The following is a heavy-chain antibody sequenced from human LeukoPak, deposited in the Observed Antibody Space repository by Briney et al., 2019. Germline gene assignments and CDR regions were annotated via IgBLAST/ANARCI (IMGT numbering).Heavy chain of an antibody. J-gene: IGHJ4*02. D-gene: IGHD3-3*01. Sequence: GRSLRLSCAASGFTFSSCGMHRVRQPPGKGLEWVAVIWYDGSNKYYADSVKGRFTISRDNSKNTLYLQMNSLRAEDTAVYYCAKDARIYDFWSGYYLDWGQGTLVTVSS. CDR3: AKDARIYDFWSGYYLD. CDR2: IWYDGSNK. V-gene: IGHV3-33*06. CDR1: GFTFSSCG.